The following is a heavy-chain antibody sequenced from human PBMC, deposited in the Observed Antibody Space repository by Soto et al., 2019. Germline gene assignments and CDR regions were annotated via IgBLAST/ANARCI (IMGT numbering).Heavy chain of an antibody. CDR1: GGTFSSYT. CDR2: IIPILGIA. D-gene: IGHD3-10*02. J-gene: IGHJ4*02. CDR3: ARDLFGESTASDY. Sequence: ASVKVSCKASGGTFSSYTISWVRQAPGQGLEWMGRIIPILGIANYAQKFQGRVTITADKSTSTAYMELSSLRSEDTAVYYCARDLFGESTASDYWGQGTLVTVSS. V-gene: IGHV1-69*04.